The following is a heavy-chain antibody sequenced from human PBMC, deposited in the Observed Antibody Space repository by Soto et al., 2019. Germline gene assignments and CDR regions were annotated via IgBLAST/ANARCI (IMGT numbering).Heavy chain of an antibody. CDR1: GYTFTSYG. V-gene: IGHV1-18*01. D-gene: IGHD2-8*01. CDR3: ARVYIVLMVYAPKIDY. CDR2: ISAYNGNT. J-gene: IGHJ4*02. Sequence: ASVKVSCKASGYTFTSYGISWVRQAPGQGLEWMGWISAYNGNTNYAQKLQGRVTMTTDTSTSTAYMELRSLRSDDTAVYYCARVYIVLMVYAPKIDYWGQGTLVTVSS.